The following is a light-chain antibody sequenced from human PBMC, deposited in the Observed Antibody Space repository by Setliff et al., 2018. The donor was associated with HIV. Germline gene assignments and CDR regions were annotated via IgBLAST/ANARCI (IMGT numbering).Light chain of an antibody. Sequence: ETVMTQSPATLSVSPGNRATLSCRASQSVSSNLAWYQQKPGQAPRLLIHGASPRATSIPARFSGSGSGTEFNLTISSVQSEDFAVYYCQQYNNWPLYTFGQGTKVDIK. CDR1: QSVSSN. J-gene: IGKJ2*01. V-gene: IGKV3-15*01. CDR3: QQYNNWPLYT. CDR2: GAS.